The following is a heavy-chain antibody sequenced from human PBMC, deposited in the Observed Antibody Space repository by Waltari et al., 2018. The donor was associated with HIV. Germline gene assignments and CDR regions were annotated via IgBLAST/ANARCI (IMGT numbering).Heavy chain of an antibody. CDR1: GYTFTRYG. J-gene: IGHJ4*02. Sequence: QVQLVQSGAEVKKPGASVKVSCKASGYTFTRYGISWVRQAPGQGLEWMGWISAYNGNRNDAQKCQCRVTMTTDTSTITAYMELRSLRSDDTAVYYCARYPEAFDWLLGPYYFDSWGQRTLVTVSS. CDR3: ARYPEAFDWLLGPYYFDS. V-gene: IGHV1-18*01. D-gene: IGHD3-9*01. CDR2: ISAYNGNR.